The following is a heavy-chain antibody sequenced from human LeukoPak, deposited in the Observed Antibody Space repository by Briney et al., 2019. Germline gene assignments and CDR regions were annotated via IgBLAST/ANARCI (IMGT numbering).Heavy chain of an antibody. CDR2: IYYSGST. V-gene: IGHV4-61*01. CDR1: GGSVSSGSYY. Sequence: SETLSLTCTVSGGSVSSGSYYWSWIRQPPGKGLEWIGYIYYSGSTNYNPSLKSRVTISVDTSKNQFSLKLSSVTAADTAVYYCARGLPTIFDYWGQGTLVTVSS. J-gene: IGHJ4*02. CDR3: ARGLPTIFDY. D-gene: IGHD3-16*01.